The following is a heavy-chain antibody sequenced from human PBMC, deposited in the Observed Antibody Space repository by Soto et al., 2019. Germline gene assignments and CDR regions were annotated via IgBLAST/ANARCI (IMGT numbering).Heavy chain of an antibody. CDR1: GGTFSSYT. D-gene: IGHD4-17*01. V-gene: IGHV1-69*02. CDR3: ARATNDYGDYESHFDY. Sequence: QVQLVQSGAEVKKPGSSVKVSCKASGGTFSSYTISWVRQAPGQGLEWMGRIIPILGIANYEQKFQGRVTITADKSTSTAYMELSSLRSEETAVYYCARATNDYGDYESHFDYWGQGTLVTVSS. J-gene: IGHJ4*02. CDR2: IIPILGIA.